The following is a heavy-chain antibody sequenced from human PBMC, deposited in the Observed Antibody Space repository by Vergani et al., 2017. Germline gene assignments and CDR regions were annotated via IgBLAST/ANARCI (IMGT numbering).Heavy chain of an antibody. CDR1: GLTFSSYG. CDR2: ISHDGTDK. V-gene: IGHV3-30*18. CDR3: AKDGVYGDYVFDY. Sequence: QVQLVESGGGLVKPGGSLRLSCAASGLTFSSYGIHWVRQAPGKGLEWVAIISHDGTDKDYAASVKGRFTVSRDKSKNTLYLQMNSLRAEDTAVYYCAKDGVYGDYVFDYWGQGTLVTVSS. D-gene: IGHD4-17*01. J-gene: IGHJ4*02.